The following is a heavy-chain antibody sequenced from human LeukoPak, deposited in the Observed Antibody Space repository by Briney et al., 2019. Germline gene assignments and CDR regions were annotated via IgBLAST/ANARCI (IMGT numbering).Heavy chain of an antibody. CDR1: DGSITNYD. CDR2: VHYSGRS. D-gene: IGHD3-16*01. CDR3: TRGAGWLIDY. J-gene: IGHJ4*02. V-gene: IGHV4-59*01. Sequence: PSETLSLTCTVSDGSITNYDWSWVRQPPGKGLEFIGHVHYSGRSTYNPSLKSRVTISADTSKNHFSLKLNSVTTADTAVYYCTRGAGWLIDYWGQGILVTVSS.